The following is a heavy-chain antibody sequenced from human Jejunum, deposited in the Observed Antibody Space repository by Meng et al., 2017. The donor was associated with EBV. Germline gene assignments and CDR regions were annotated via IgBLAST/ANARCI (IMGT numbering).Heavy chain of an antibody. V-gene: IGHV4-4*02. CDR2: IYHSGST. Sequence: VKRQESGRGLVKPSATLSFPFAVSGASVRSSKWWSCVRQPRGKGLESMVEIYHSGSTNYNPSLKSRVTISVDQSKNQFSMKLSSVTAADTAVYYCARGWEYSWKDWGQGTLVTVSS. D-gene: IGHD1-26*01. CDR1: GASVRSSKW. CDR3: ARGWEYSWKD. J-gene: IGHJ4*02.